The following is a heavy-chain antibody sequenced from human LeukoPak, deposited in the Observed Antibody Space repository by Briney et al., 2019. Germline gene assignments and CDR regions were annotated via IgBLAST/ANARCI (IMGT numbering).Heavy chain of an antibody. CDR1: GGTFSSYA. CDR2: IIPILGIA. J-gene: IGHJ4*02. D-gene: IGHD6-13*01. Sequence: GASVKVSCKASGGTFSSYAISWVRQAPGQGLEWMGRIIPILGIANYAQKFQGRVTITADKSTSTAYMELSSLRSEDTAVYYCARTRGIAAAGTEDYWGQGTLVTVSS. CDR3: ARTRGIAAAGTEDY. V-gene: IGHV1-69*04.